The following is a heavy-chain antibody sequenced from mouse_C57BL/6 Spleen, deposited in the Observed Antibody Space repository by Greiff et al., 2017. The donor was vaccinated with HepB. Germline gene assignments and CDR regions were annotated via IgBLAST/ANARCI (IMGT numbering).Heavy chain of an antibody. CDR1: GFNIKDDY. D-gene: IGHD1-1*01. CDR3: TILLRTGCAY. J-gene: IGHJ3*01. Sequence: VQLQQSGAELVRPGASVKLSCTASGFNIKDDYMHWVKQRPEQGLEWIGWIDPENGDTEYASKFQGKATITADTSSNTAYLQLSSLTSEDTAVYYCTILLRTGCAYWGQGTLVTVSA. V-gene: IGHV14-4*01. CDR2: IDPENGDT.